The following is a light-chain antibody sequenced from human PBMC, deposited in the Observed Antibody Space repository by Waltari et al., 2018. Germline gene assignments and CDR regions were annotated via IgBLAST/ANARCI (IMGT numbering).Light chain of an antibody. CDR1: SSNIGINY. J-gene: IGLJ3*02. V-gene: IGLV1-47*01. CDR3: AAWDDSLYWV. CDR2: GNN. Sequence: QSVLTQPPSASGTPGQRVTISCSGSSSNIGINYVYWYQQLPGTAPKLRIYGNNQRPSGVPDRFSGSQSGTSASLAISGLRSEDEADYYCAAWDDSLYWVFGGGTKLTVL.